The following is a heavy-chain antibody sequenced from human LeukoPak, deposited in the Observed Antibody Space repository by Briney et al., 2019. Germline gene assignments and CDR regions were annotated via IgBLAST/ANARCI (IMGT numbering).Heavy chain of an antibody. D-gene: IGHD3-22*01. CDR3: ARYYYDSSGKGAFDI. CDR2: INPNSGVS. J-gene: IGHJ3*02. Sequence: GVSVKVSCKASGYTFTDYFIHWVRQAPGQGLEWMGRINPNSGVSNYAQKFQGRVTTTRDTSISTAYMELSRLRSDDTAVFYCARYYYDSSGKGAFDIWGQGTMVTVSS. V-gene: IGHV1-2*06. CDR1: GYTFTDYF.